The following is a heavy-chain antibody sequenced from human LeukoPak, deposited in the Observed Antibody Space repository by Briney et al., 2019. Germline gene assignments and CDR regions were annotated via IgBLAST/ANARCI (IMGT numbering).Heavy chain of an antibody. Sequence: PGGSLRLSCAASGFTFSSYAVSWVRQAPGKGLEWVSAISGSGGSTYYADSVKGRFAISRDNSKNTLYLQMNSLRAEDTAVYYCAKDHDSSGYTEGMDVWGQGTTVTVSS. CDR2: ISGSGGST. V-gene: IGHV3-23*01. J-gene: IGHJ6*02. CDR1: GFTFSSYA. D-gene: IGHD3-22*01. CDR3: AKDHDSSGYTEGMDV.